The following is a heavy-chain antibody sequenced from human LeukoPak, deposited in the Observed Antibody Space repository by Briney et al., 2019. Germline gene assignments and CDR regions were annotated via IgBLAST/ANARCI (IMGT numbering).Heavy chain of an antibody. Sequence: PSETLSLTCTVSGGSISSYYWSWIRQPAGKGLEWIGRIYTSGSTNYNPSLKSRVTISVDKSKNQFSLKLSSVTAADTAVYHCARDCSGGSRYSGYYYYYMDVWGKGTTVTVSS. J-gene: IGHJ6*03. CDR1: GGSISSYY. CDR3: ARDCSGGSRYSGYYYYYMDV. CDR2: IYTSGST. D-gene: IGHD2-15*01. V-gene: IGHV4-4*07.